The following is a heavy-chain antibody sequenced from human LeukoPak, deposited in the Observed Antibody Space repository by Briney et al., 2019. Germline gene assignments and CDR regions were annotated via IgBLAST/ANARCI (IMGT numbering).Heavy chain of an antibody. CDR2: INPNSGGT. D-gene: IGHD6-13*01. CDR3: AREGSIKQQLAFDY. Sequence: GASVKVSCKASGYIFTGYYMHWVRQAPGQGLEWMGWINPNSGGTNYAQKFQGRVTMTRDTSISTAYMELSRLRSDDTAVYYCAREGSIKQQLAFDYWGQGTLVTVSS. CDR1: GYIFTGYY. J-gene: IGHJ4*02. V-gene: IGHV1-2*02.